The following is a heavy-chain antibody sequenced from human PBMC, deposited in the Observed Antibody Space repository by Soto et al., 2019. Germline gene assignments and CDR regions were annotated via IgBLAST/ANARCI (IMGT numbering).Heavy chain of an antibody. V-gene: IGHV1-18*01. CDR1: GYTFTSYV. Sequence: ASVKVSCKASGYTFTSYVIGWVRQAPGQGLEWMGWISAYNGNTNFAQKLQGRVTMTTDTSTSTAYMELRSLRSDDTAVYYCARGSAVLRYFDWLSATLDYWGQGTLVTVSS. CDR2: ISAYNGNT. J-gene: IGHJ4*02. D-gene: IGHD3-9*01. CDR3: ARGSAVLRYFDWLSATLDY.